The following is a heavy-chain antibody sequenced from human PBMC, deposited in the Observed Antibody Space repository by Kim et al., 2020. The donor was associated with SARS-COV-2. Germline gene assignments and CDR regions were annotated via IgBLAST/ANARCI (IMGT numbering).Heavy chain of an antibody. V-gene: IGHV3-15*01. CDR1: GFTFSNAW. CDR2: IKSKTDGGTT. D-gene: IGHD3-3*01. J-gene: IGHJ4*02. Sequence: GGSLRLSCAASGFTFSNAWMSWVRQAPGKGLEWVGRIKSKTDGGTTDYAAPGKGRFTISRDDSKNTLYLQMNSLKTEDTAVYYCTTPGVTYYDFWSGYYPAYSSSWTDYWGQGTLVTVSS. CDR3: TTPGVTYYDFWSGYYPAYSSSWTDY.